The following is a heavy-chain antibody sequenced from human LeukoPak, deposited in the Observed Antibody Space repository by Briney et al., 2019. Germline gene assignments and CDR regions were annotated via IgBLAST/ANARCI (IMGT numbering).Heavy chain of an antibody. D-gene: IGHD3-3*01. CDR2: MNPNSGST. J-gene: IGHJ4*02. Sequence: GASVKVSCRASGYTFTSYDINWVRQATGQGREWMGWMNPNSGSTGYAQKFQGRVTMPRNTSISTAYMELSSLRSEDTAVYYCARVHYDFWSGFWDYFDYWGQGTLVTVSS. V-gene: IGHV1-8*01. CDR3: ARVHYDFWSGFWDYFDY. CDR1: GYTFTSYD.